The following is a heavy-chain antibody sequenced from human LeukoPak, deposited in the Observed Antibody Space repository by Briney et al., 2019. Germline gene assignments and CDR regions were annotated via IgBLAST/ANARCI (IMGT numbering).Heavy chain of an antibody. D-gene: IGHD2-21*01. V-gene: IGHV3-30*04. J-gene: IGHJ5*02. CDR1: GFTFRSYA. CDR3: AASIPPAS. Sequence: RGSLRLSCAASGFTFRSYAMHGVRQAPGKGLEWVAVISYDGSNKYYADSVKGRFTISRDNSKNTLYLQMNSLRAEDTAVYYCAASIPPASWGQGTLVTVSS. CDR2: ISYDGSNK.